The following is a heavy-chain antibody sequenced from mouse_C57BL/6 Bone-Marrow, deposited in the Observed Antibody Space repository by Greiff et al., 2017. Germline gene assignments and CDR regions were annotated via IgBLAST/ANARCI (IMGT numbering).Heavy chain of an antibody. V-gene: IGHV3-6*01. CDR2: ISYDGSN. CDR3: ARGGIDYYGSSFYFDY. Sequence: EVQLQESGPGLVKPSQSLSLTCSVTGYSITSGYYWNWIRQFPGNKLEWMGYISYDGSNNYNPYLKNRISITRDTAKNQFFLKLKSVTTEDTATYYCARGGIDYYGSSFYFDYWGQGTTLTVSS. D-gene: IGHD1-1*01. J-gene: IGHJ2*01. CDR1: GYSITSGYY.